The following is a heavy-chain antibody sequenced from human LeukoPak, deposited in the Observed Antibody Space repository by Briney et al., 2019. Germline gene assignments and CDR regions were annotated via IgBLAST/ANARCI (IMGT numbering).Heavy chain of an antibody. D-gene: IGHD2-2*01. V-gene: IGHV4-34*01. CDR3: ARTQYCSSTSCYFGYFDY. CDR1: GGSLSGYY. CDR2: INHSGST. Sequence: SETLSLTCAVYGGSLSGYYWSWIRQPPGKGLEWIGEINHSGSTNYNPSLKSRVTISVDTSKNQFSLRLSSVTAADTAVYYCARTQYCSSTSCYFGYFDYWGQGTLVTVSS. J-gene: IGHJ4*02.